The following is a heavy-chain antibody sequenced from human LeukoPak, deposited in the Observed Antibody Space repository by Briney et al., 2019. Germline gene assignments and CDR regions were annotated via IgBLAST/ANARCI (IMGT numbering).Heavy chain of an antibody. J-gene: IGHJ4*02. V-gene: IGHV3-9*01. CDR2: ISWSGDSI. Sequence: GGSLRLSCAASGFSLDDYAMHWVRQAPGKGLEWVSSISWSGDSIGYADSVKGRFTISRDNARNSLYLQMNSLRSEDTALYYCAKDSSDYTAAFDYWGQGTLVTVSS. CDR1: GFSLDDYA. CDR3: AKDSSDYTAAFDY. D-gene: IGHD4-11*01.